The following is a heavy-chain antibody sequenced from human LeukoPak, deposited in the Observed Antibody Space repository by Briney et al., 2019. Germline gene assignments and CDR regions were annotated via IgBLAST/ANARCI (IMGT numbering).Heavy chain of an antibody. CDR3: ATSTTVTLQKQRGRAYYYYGMDV. CDR2: INHSGST. V-gene: IGHV4-34*01. CDR1: GGSFSGYY. Sequence: SETLSLTCAVYGGSFSGYYWSWIRRPPGKGLEWIGEINHSGSTNYNPSLKSRVTISVDTSKNQFSLKLSSVTAADTAVYYCATSTTVTLQKQRGRAYYYYGMDVWGKGTTVTVSS. D-gene: IGHD4-17*01. J-gene: IGHJ6*04.